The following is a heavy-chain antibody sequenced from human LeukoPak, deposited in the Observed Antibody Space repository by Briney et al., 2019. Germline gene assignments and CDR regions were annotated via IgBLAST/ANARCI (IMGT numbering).Heavy chain of an antibody. V-gene: IGHV3-23*01. CDR1: GFTFSNYA. D-gene: IGHD6-19*01. CDR3: AKLPVPRIAVAGPGH. CDR2: ISGSGGST. J-gene: IGHJ4*02. Sequence: PGGSLRLSCAASGFTFSNYAMTWVRQAPGKGLEWVSAISGSGGSTYYADSVKGRFTISRDNSKNTLYLQMNSLRAEDTAVYYCAKLPVPRIAVAGPGHWGQGTLVTVSS.